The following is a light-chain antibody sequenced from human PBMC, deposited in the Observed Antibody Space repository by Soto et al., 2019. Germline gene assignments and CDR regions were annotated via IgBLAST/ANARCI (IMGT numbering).Light chain of an antibody. CDR3: QQYNSYPLT. V-gene: IGKV1-5*01. CDR2: GAS. J-gene: IGKJ4*01. Sequence: DIQMTHSPSSLSASFGDRVTITCRASQSISIYLNWYQLKPGKAPKLLMYGASSLESGVPSRFSGSGSGTEFTLTISSLQPDDFATYYCQQYNSYPLTFGGGTKVDIK. CDR1: QSISIY.